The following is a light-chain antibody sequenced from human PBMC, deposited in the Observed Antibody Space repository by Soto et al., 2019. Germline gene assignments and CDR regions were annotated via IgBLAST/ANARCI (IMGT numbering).Light chain of an antibody. CDR3: QQFENVPRT. CDR2: DAS. CDR1: QDIKKY. V-gene: IGKV1-33*01. Sequence: DIQMTQSPSSLSASVGDRVTITCQASQDIKKYLNWFQQKPGQAPKLLIYDASHLEAGVPSRFTGDGSGTAFIFTINRLQHEDIATYYCQQFENVPRTFGGGTKVDI. J-gene: IGKJ4*01.